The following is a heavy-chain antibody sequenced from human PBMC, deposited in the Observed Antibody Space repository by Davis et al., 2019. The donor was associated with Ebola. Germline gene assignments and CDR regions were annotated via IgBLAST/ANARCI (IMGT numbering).Heavy chain of an antibody. Sequence: GESLKISCAASGFTFSSYSMNWVRQAPGKGLEWVSSISSSGSTIYYADSVKGRFTISRDNAKNSLYLQMNSLRAEDTAVYYCARGRGGLRYFDWLDVDWFDPWGQGTLVTVSS. CDR3: ARGRGGLRYFDWLDVDWFDP. CDR2: ISSSGSTI. V-gene: IGHV3-48*04. D-gene: IGHD3-9*01. J-gene: IGHJ5*02. CDR1: GFTFSSYS.